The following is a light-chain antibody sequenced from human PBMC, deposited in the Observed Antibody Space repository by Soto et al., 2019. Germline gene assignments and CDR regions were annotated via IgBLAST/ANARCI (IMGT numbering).Light chain of an antibody. CDR3: QHTFNSPPWT. CDR2: AAS. Sequence: DIQMTQSPSSLSSSVVDIVTITCRASRTITMYLNWYQQKSGQAPKLLINAASNLQSGVPSRFSGSGSGTDFTLTISSLQSEDFASYFCQHTFNSPPWTFGQGTKVDIK. V-gene: IGKV1-39*01. CDR1: RTITMY. J-gene: IGKJ1*01.